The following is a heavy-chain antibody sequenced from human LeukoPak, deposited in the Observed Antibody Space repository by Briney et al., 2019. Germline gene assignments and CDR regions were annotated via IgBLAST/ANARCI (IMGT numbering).Heavy chain of an antibody. CDR1: GFTFSSYA. J-gene: IGHJ4*02. Sequence: PGGSLRLSCAASGFTFSSYAMSWVRQAPGKGLEWVSAISGSGGSTYYADSVKGRFTISRDNSKNTLYLQMNSLRAEDTAVYYCAKDLEPGIAAAGTQIDYWGQGTLVTVSS. CDR2: ISGSGGST. D-gene: IGHD6-13*01. CDR3: AKDLEPGIAAAGTQIDY. V-gene: IGHV3-23*01.